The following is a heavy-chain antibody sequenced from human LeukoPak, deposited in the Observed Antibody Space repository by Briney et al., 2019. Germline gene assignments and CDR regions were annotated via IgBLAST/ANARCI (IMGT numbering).Heavy chain of an antibody. CDR1: GFTFSSYG. CDR3: ARDPTGDGYYDY. D-gene: IGHD3-10*01. CDR2: IWYDGSNK. J-gene: IGHJ4*02. Sequence: GRSLRLSCAASGFTFSSYGMHWVRQAPGKGLEWVAVIWYDGSNKYYADSVKGRFTISRDNSKNTLYLQMNSLRAEDTAVYYCARDPTGDGYYDYWGQGTLVTVSS. V-gene: IGHV3-33*01.